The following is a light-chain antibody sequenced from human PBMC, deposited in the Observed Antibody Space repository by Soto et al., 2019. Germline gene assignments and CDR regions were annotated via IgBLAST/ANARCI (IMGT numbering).Light chain of an antibody. CDR1: QSISNW. Sequence: DIQMTQSPSTLSASLGDRVTITCRASQSISNWLAWYQQKPGKAPKLLIYKTSNLDSGVPSRFSGSGSGTEFSLTISSLQHDDFATYYCQQYKSFSLTFGGGTRVEV. CDR2: KTS. V-gene: IGKV1-5*03. CDR3: QQYKSFSLT. J-gene: IGKJ4*01.